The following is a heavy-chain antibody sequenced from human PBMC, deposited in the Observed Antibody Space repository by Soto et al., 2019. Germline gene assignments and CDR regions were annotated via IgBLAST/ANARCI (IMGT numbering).Heavy chain of an antibody. J-gene: IGHJ4*01. CDR2: ISYDGSNK. CDR3: AKPYSGSPPKNFDY. V-gene: IGHV3-30*18. Sequence: LRLSCVASGFSFRIYGMYWVRQAPGKGLEWVAAISYDGSNKYYVDSVRGRFTISRDNSKNTVYLQMNSLRAEDTAVYYCAKPYSGSPPKNFDYWGQGTLVTVSS. D-gene: IGHD1-26*01. CDR1: GFSFRIYG.